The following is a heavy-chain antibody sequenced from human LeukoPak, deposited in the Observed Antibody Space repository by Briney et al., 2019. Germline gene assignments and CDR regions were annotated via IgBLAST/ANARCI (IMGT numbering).Heavy chain of an antibody. J-gene: IGHJ6*02. D-gene: IGHD3-10*01. CDR3: ARAWFGELSRYYYYYSMDV. CDR2: ICAYNGNT. CDR1: GYTFTSYG. V-gene: IGHV1-18*01. Sequence: ASVKVSCKASGYTFTSYGISCVRHAPGQGLEWMGWICAYNGNTNSAQKLQGRVTMTTDTSTSTAYMELRSLRSDDTAVYYCARAWFGELSRYYYYYSMDVWGQGTTVSVSS.